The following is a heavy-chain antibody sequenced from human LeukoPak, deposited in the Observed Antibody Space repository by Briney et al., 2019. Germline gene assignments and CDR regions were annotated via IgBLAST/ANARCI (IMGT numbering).Heavy chain of an antibody. CDR2: IYYSGST. CDR1: GGSISSYY. V-gene: IGHV4-59*01. CDR3: ARGIGWPNWYFDL. Sequence: PSESLSPTCSVSGGSISSYYWSWIRQPPGKGLDWIGYIYYSGSTNYNPSLKSRVTISLDTSKNQFYLKLSSVTAADTAVYYCARGIGWPNWYFDLWGRGNPVSVSS. J-gene: IGHJ2*01. D-gene: IGHD6-19*01.